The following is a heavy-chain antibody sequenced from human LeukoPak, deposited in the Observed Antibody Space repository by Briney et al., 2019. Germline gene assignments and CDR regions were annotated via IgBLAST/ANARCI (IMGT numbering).Heavy chain of an antibody. CDR2: IIPIFGTA. CDR3: AREGTWIQLWENPYYFDY. V-gene: IGHV1-69*05. J-gene: IGHJ4*02. D-gene: IGHD5-18*01. CDR1: GGTFSSYA. Sequence: SVKVSCKASGGTFSSYATSWVRQAPGQGLEWMGRIIPIFGTANYAQKFQGRVTITTDESTSTAYMELSSLRSEDTAVYYCAREGTWIQLWENPYYFDYWGQGTLVTVSS.